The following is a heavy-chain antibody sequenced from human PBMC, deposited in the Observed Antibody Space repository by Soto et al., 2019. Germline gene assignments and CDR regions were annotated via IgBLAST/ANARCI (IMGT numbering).Heavy chain of an antibody. CDR3: ARIVVVVAAITFEP. V-gene: IGHV4-39*01. J-gene: IGHJ5*02. CDR2: IYYSGST. D-gene: IGHD2-15*01. Sequence: SETLSLTCTVSGGSISSSSYYWGWIRQPPGKGLEWIGSIYYSGSTYYNPSLKSRVTISEDTSKNQFSLKLSSVTAADTAVYYRARIVVVVAAITFEPWGQGTLVPVSS. CDR1: GGSISSSSYY.